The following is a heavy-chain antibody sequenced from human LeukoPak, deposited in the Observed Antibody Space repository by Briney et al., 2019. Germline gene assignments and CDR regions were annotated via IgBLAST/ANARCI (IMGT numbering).Heavy chain of an antibody. CDR2: MNPNSGNT. D-gene: IGHD3-22*01. J-gene: IGHJ4*02. CDR1: GYTFTSYD. V-gene: IGHV1-8*01. CDR3: ARGREGGTTMIVVVYDY. Sequence: ASVRVSCKASGYTFTSYDINWVRQATGQGLEWMGWMNPNSGNTGHAQKFQGRVTMTRNTSISTAYMELSSLRSEDTAVYYCARGREGGTTMIVVVYDYWGQGTLVTVSS.